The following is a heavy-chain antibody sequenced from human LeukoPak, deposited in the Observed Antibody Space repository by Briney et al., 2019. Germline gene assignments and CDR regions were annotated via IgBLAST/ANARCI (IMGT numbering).Heavy chain of an antibody. J-gene: IGHJ4*02. CDR2: IYTSGST. D-gene: IGHD6-6*01. CDR3: ARGHIAARRGYYFDY. V-gene: IGHV4-4*07. CDR1: GGSISSYY. Sequence: SETLSLTCTVSGGSISSYYWSWIRQPAGKGLEWIGRIYTSGSTNYNPSLKSRVTMSVDASKNQFSLKLSSVTAADTAVYYCARGHIAARRGYYFDYWGQGTLVTVSS.